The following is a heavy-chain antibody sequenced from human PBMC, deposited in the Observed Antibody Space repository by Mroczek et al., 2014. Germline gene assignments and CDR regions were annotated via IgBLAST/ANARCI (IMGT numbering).Heavy chain of an antibody. Sequence: QVQLQQWGPGLVKPSQTLSLTCTVSGGSISSGSYYWSWIRQPAGKGLEWIGRIYTSGSTNYNPSLKSRVTISVDTSKNQFSLKLSSVTAADTAVYYCARESGYGGNFPVREYFQHWGQGTLVTVSS. J-gene: IGHJ1*01. D-gene: IGHD4-23*01. CDR1: GGSISSGSYY. CDR2: IYTSGST. V-gene: IGHV4-61*02. CDR3: ARESGYGGNFPVREYFQH.